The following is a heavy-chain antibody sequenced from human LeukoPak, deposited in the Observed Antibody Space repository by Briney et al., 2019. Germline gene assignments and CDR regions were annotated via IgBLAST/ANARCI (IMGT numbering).Heavy chain of an antibody. CDR2: ISYDGSNK. Sequence: GGSLRLSCAASGFTFSSYAMHWVRQAPGKGLEWVAVISYDGSNKYYADSVKGRFTISRDNSKNTLYLQMNSLRAEDTAVYYCARPHHYWGQGTLVTVSS. CDR3: ARPHHY. CDR1: GFTFSSYA. V-gene: IGHV3-30*04. J-gene: IGHJ4*02.